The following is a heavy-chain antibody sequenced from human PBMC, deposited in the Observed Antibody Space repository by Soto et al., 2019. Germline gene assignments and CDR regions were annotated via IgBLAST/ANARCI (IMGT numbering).Heavy chain of an antibody. J-gene: IGHJ4*02. Sequence: QVQLVESGGGVVQPGTSLRLSCAASGFTFSTYGMHWVHQAPGKGLEWVAVISKDGNDQYYADSVKGRFTVSRDNSKNTLSLQMNSLRPEDTAFYYCAKDRWEFTRYFDSWGQGTLVTVSS. CDR1: GFTFSTYG. D-gene: IGHD1-26*01. V-gene: IGHV3-30*18. CDR2: ISKDGNDQ. CDR3: AKDRWEFTRYFDS.